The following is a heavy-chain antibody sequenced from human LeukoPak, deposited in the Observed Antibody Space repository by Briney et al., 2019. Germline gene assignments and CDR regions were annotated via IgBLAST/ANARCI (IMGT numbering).Heavy chain of an antibody. CDR3: AKQQWLDGAYYFDY. CDR2: ISTSSSYI. J-gene: IGHJ4*02. D-gene: IGHD6-19*01. CDR1: GFTFSGSN. Sequence: GGSLRLSCAASGFTFSGSNLNWVRQAPGKGLEWVSSISTSSSYIYYGDSVKGRFTISRDNAKKSLYLQMNSLRAEDTAVYYCAKQQWLDGAYYFDYWGQGTLVTVSS. V-gene: IGHV3-21*01.